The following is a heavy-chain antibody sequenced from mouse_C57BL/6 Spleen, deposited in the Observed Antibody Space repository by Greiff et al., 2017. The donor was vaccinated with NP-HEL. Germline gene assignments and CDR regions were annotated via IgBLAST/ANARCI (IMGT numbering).Heavy chain of an antibody. J-gene: IGHJ1*03. V-gene: IGHV1-55*01. CDR1: GYTFTSYW. D-gene: IGHD2-2*01. CDR2: IYPGSGST. CDR3: ARGGLRRGLWYCDV. Sequence: QVQLQQPGAELVKPGASVKMSCKASGYTFTSYWITWVKQRPGQGLEWIGDIYPGSGSTNYNEKFKSKATLTVDTSSSTAYMQLSSLTSEDSAVYYCARGGLRRGLWYCDVWGTGTTVTVSS.